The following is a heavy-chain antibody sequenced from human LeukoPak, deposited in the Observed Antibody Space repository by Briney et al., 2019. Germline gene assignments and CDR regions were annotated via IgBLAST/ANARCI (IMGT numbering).Heavy chain of an antibody. V-gene: IGHV4-39*07. D-gene: IGHD3-10*01. J-gene: IGHJ4*02. CDR1: GGSISTNTYY. Sequence: PSETMSLTCIVYGGSISTNTYYWDWIRLPPGKGLEWIGEIHHRGTTYYNPSLRSRVTISVDTSKNQFSLRLTSVTAADTAVYYCARVTYNGYQHFDYWGQGNLVTVS. CDR2: IHHRGTT. CDR3: ARVTYNGYQHFDY.